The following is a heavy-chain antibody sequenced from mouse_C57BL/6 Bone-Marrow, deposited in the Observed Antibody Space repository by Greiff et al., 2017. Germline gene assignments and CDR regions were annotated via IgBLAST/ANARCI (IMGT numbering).Heavy chain of an antibody. D-gene: IGHD1-1*01. CDR3: ARSSFDYYGSSFWFAY. J-gene: IGHJ3*01. V-gene: IGHV1-58*01. Sequence: EVQLQQSGAELVRPGSSVKMSCKTSGYTFTSYGINWVKQRPGQGLEWIGYFYIGNGYTEYNEKFKGKATLTSDTSSSTAYMQLSSLTSEDSAIYFCARSSFDYYGSSFWFAYWGQGTLVTVSA. CDR1: GYTFTSYG. CDR2: FYIGNGYT.